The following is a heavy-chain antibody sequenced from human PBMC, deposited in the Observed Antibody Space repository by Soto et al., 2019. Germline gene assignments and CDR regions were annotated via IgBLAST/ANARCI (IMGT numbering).Heavy chain of an antibody. D-gene: IGHD2-2*01. CDR1: GFTFSNAW. Sequence: VGSLSLSCAASGFTFSNAWMSWVRQAPGKGLEWVGRIESKTDGGTTDYAAPVKGRFTISRDDSKNTLYLHMNSLKTEDTAVYYCTTVWYCSSTGRYFDWYYYYVMDVWGQGTTVSVS. CDR2: IESKTDGGTT. CDR3: TTVWYCSSTGRYFDWYYYYVMDV. V-gene: IGHV3-15*04. J-gene: IGHJ6*02.